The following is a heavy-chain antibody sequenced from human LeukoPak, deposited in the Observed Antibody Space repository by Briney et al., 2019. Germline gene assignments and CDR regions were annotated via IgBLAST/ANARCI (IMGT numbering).Heavy chain of an antibody. CDR2: ISAYNGNT. CDR3: ARDGWAPTYYDFWSGYLNWFDP. D-gene: IGHD3-3*01. Sequence: ASVKVSCKASGYTFTSYVISWVRQAPGQGLEWMAWISAYNGNTNYAQKLQGRVTMTTDTSTSTAYMELRSLRSDDTAVYYCARDGWAPTYYDFWSGYLNWFDPWGQGTLVTVSS. CDR1: GYTFTSYV. J-gene: IGHJ5*02. V-gene: IGHV1-18*01.